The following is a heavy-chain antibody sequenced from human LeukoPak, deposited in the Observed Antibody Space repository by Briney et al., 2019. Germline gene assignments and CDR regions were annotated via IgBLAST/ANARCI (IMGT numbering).Heavy chain of an antibody. D-gene: IGHD2-15*01. CDR1: GFTVSSDY. CDR2: IYTDGRT. V-gene: IGHV3-53*01. J-gene: IGHJ4*02. CDR3: ARGTPTVSAGHY. Sequence: PGGSLRLSCAASGFTVSSDYMSLVRQAPGKGLEWVSVIYTDGRTFFSDFVKGRFTISRDTSKNMLYLQMNSLRVEDTAVYYCARGTPTVSAGHYWGQGTLVTVSS.